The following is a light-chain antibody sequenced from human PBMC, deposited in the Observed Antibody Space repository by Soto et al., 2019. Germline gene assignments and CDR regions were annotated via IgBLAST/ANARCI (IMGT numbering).Light chain of an antibody. J-gene: IGLJ3*02. CDR1: SSDVGGSKY. Sequence: QTVVTQPRSVSGSPGQSVTISCSGTSSDVGGSKYVSWYQQHPGKAPKLMICDVTKRPSGVPDRFSGSKSGNTASPTISGLQAEDEADYYCCSYAGSYTVMFDGGTKVTVL. CDR3: CSYAGSYTVM. V-gene: IGLV2-11*01. CDR2: DVT.